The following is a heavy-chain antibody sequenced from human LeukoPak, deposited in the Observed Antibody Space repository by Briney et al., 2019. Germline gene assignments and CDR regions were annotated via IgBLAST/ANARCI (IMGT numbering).Heavy chain of an antibody. V-gene: IGHV3-23*01. Sequence: GGSLRLSCAASGFTFSTFAMIWVRQPPGKGLEWVSSIFPSGGEIHYADSVRGRFTISRDNSKNTLYLQMNSLRAEDTAIYYCARANIEVAGAFDYWGQGTLVTVSS. CDR2: IFPSGGEI. CDR1: GFTFSTFA. D-gene: IGHD6-19*01. CDR3: ARANIEVAGAFDY. J-gene: IGHJ4*02.